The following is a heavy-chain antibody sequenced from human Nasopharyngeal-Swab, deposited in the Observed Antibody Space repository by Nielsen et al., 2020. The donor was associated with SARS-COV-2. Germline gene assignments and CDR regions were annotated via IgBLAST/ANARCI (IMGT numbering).Heavy chain of an antibody. J-gene: IGHJ4*02. CDR1: GFTFSSYA. V-gene: IGHV3-23*01. CDR2: ISGSGGST. CDR3: AKAGDYVYYFDY. D-gene: IGHD4-17*01. Sequence: GGSLRLSCAAAGFTFSSYALTWVRQAPGKGLEWVSSISGSGGSTYYADSVKGRFTISRDNSKNTLYLQMNSLRAEDTAVYYCAKAGDYVYYFDYWGQGTLVTVSS.